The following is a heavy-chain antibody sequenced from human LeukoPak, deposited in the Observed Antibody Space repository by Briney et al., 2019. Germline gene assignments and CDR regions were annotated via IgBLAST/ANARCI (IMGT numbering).Heavy chain of an antibody. V-gene: IGHV3-7*01. CDR3: ARSPPGSTVTLGNY. Sequence: GGSLRLSCAASGFTFSNYWMSWVRQAPGKGLEWVASIHQHGNEKYFVDSVRGRFTISRDNAKNSLNLQMNSLRPEDTAIYYCARSPPGSTVTLGNYWGQGTLVTVSS. CDR1: GFTFSNYW. J-gene: IGHJ4*02. D-gene: IGHD5/OR15-5a*01. CDR2: IHQHGNEK.